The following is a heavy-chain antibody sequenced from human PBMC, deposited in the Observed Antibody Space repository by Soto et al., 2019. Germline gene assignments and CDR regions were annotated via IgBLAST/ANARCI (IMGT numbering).Heavy chain of an antibody. CDR3: ARNWDYYYYGMDV. D-gene: IGHD7-27*01. V-gene: IGHV4-30-2*01. J-gene: IGHJ6*02. CDR1: GGSISSGGYS. Sequence: QLQLQESGSGLVKPSQTLSLTCAVSGGSISSGGYSWSWIRQPPGKGLEWIGYIYHSGSTYYNPSLKSRVTISVDRSKNQFSLKLSSVTAADTGVYYCARNWDYYYYGMDVWGQGTTVTVSS. CDR2: IYHSGST.